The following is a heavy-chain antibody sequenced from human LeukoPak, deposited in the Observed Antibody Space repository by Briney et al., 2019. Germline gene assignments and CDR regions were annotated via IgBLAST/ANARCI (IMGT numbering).Heavy chain of an antibody. V-gene: IGHV3-48*03. Sequence: PGGSLRLSCSASGFTFSSYEMNWVRQAPGKGLEWVSYISSSGGTIYYADSVRGRFTVSRDNAKNSLYLQMNSLRAEDTALYYCARDVWFDPWGQGTLVTVSS. CDR2: ISSSGGTI. CDR3: ARDVWFDP. J-gene: IGHJ5*02. CDR1: GFTFSSYE.